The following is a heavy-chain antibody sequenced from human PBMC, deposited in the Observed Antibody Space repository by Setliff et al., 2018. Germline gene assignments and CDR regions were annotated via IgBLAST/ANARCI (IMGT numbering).Heavy chain of an antibody. CDR1: GGSISSDSYY. J-gene: IGHJ5*02. Sequence: LSLTCTVSGGSISSDSYYWGWIRQPPGKGLEWIGSIYYSGNIYYNPSLKSRVTMSVDTSKNQFSLKLRSVTAADTAIYYCARHVDCSGGRCYSLSNWFDPWGPGTLVTVSS. V-gene: IGHV4-39*01. CDR3: ARHVDCSGGRCYSLSNWFDP. CDR2: IYYSGNI. D-gene: IGHD2-15*01.